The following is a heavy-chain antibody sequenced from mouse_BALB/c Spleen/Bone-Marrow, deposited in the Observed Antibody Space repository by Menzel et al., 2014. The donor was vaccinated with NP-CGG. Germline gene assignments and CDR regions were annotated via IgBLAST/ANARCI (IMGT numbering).Heavy chain of an antibody. V-gene: IGHV5-12-2*01. CDR1: GFTFSSYT. D-gene: IGHD2-3*01. J-gene: IGHJ3*01. Sequence: EVKLLESGGNLVQPGGSLKLSCAASGFTFSSYTMSWVRQTPEKRLEWVAYISNGGGSTYYPDTVKGRFTISRDNATNTLYLQMSSLKSEDTAMYYCARQGYEGFAYWGQGTLVTVSA. CDR3: ARQGYEGFAY. CDR2: ISNGGGST.